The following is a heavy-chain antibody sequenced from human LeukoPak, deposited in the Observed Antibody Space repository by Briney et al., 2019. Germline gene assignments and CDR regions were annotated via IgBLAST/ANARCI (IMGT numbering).Heavy chain of an antibody. CDR1: GDSIFSYY. CDR2: IFYSGSN. V-gene: IGHV4-59*12. J-gene: IGHJ4*02. CDR3: ARLGSKNY. D-gene: IGHD3-16*01. Sequence: SETLSLTCTVSGDSIFSYYWSWVRQPPGKGLEWIGYIFYSGSNNYNPSLKSRVTMSVDTSKNQFSLKLSSVTAADTAVYYCARLGSKNYWGQGTLVTVSS.